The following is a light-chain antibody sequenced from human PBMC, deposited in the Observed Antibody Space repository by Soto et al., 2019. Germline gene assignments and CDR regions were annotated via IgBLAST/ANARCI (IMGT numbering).Light chain of an antibody. Sequence: DIQMTQSPSSLSASVGDRVTITCRASQSISSYLNWYQQKPGKAPKLLIFSASSLQSGVPSRFSGSGSGKDFTLTISSLQPEDFAIYYCQQSYSDPTWTSGQGTKV. J-gene: IGKJ1*01. V-gene: IGKV1-39*01. CDR3: QQSYSDPTWT. CDR1: QSISSY. CDR2: SAS.